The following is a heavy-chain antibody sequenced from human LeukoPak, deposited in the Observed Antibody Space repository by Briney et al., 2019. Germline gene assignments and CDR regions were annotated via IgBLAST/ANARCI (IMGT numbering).Heavy chain of an antibody. D-gene: IGHD3-16*02. Sequence: SVKVSCKASGGTFSSYAISWVRQAPGQGLEWMGRIIPILGIANYAQKFQGRVTITADKSTSTAYMELSSLRSEDTAVYYCARDSGGVIVIGSFDYWGQGTLVTVSS. V-gene: IGHV1-69*04. CDR1: GGTFSSYA. CDR2: IIPILGIA. CDR3: ARDSGGVIVIGSFDY. J-gene: IGHJ4*02.